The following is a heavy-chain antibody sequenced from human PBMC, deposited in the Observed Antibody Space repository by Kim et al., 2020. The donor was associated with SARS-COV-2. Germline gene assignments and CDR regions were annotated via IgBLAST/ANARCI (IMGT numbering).Heavy chain of an antibody. CDR3: ATASPHFDWTRANWFDP. CDR2: FDPEDGET. V-gene: IGHV1-24*01. D-gene: IGHD3-9*01. J-gene: IGHJ5*02. Sequence: ASVKVSCKVSGYTLTELSMHWVRQAPGKGLEWMGGFDPEDGETIYAQKFQGRVTMTEDTSTDTAYMELSSLRSEDTAVYYCATASPHFDWTRANWFDPWGQGTLVTVSA. CDR1: GYTLTELS.